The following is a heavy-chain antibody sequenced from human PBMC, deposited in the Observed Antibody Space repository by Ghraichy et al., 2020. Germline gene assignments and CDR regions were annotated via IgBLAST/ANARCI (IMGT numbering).Heavy chain of an antibody. Sequence: GGSLRLSCTASGFIFSTYEMNWVRQAPGKGLEWVSYISSSGSTIYYADYVKGRFTISRDNAKNSLYLQMNSLRAEDTAVYYCARDPPWAVAPANYYYGMDVWGQGTTVTVSS. CDR3: ARDPPWAVAPANYYYGMDV. J-gene: IGHJ6*02. CDR1: GFIFSTYE. CDR2: ISSSGSTI. V-gene: IGHV3-48*03. D-gene: IGHD6-19*01.